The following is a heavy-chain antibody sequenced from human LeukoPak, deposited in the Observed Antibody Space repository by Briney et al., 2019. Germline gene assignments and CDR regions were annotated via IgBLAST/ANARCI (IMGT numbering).Heavy chain of an antibody. CDR1: GASISTYY. V-gene: IGHV4-59*01. CDR2: LYSRGSP. D-gene: IGHD1-1*01. Sequence: SETLSLTCTVSGASISTYYWSWIRQSPGKGLEWIGYLYSRGSPNYNPSLTRRVTISVDTSKNHFSLPLSSVTAADTAVYYCARLQPNSGEWAFDIWGQGTMVTVSS. J-gene: IGHJ3*02. CDR3: ARLQPNSGEWAFDI.